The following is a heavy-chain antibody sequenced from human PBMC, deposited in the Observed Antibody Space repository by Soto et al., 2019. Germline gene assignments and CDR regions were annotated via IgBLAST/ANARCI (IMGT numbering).Heavy chain of an antibody. V-gene: IGHV3-23*01. CDR2: ISGSGGST. Sequence: GGSLRLSCAASGFTFSSYAMSWVRQAPGKGLEWVSAISGSGGSTYYADSVKGRFTISRDNSRNTLYLQMNSRRAEDTAVYYCAKSRPAPIRYFDWFGYHFDYWGQGTLVTVSS. CDR1: GFTFSSYA. D-gene: IGHD3-9*01. CDR3: AKSRPAPIRYFDWFGYHFDY. J-gene: IGHJ4*02.